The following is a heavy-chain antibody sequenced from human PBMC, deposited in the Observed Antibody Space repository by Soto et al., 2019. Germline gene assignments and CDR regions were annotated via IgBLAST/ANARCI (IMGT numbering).Heavy chain of an antibody. Sequence: QITVKESGPTLVKPTQTLTLTCTFSGFSLSNSGVGVAWIRQPPGKALEWLALIYWDDDERYRPSLRSRLTITKDTSKNQVVLTMTNVDPVDTATYCCTHKGGRGAGMDVWGQGTTVTVSS. D-gene: IGHD2-15*01. CDR2: IYWDDDE. V-gene: IGHV2-5*02. CDR3: THKGGRGAGMDV. CDR1: GFSLSNSGVG. J-gene: IGHJ6*02.